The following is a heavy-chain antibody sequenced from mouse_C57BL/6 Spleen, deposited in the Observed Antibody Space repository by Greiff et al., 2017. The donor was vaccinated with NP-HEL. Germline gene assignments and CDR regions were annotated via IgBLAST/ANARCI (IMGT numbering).Heavy chain of an antibody. V-gene: IGHV1-52*01. CDR3: ATHDSSGPYYAMDY. D-gene: IGHD3-2*02. CDR1: GYTFTSYW. J-gene: IGHJ4*01. CDR2: IDPSDSET. Sequence: QVQLQQPGAELVRPGSSVKLSCKASGYTFTSYWMHWVKQRPIQGLEWIGNIDPSDSETHYNQKFKDKATLTVDKSSSTAYMQLSSLTSEDSAVYYCATHDSSGPYYAMDYWGQCTSVTVSS.